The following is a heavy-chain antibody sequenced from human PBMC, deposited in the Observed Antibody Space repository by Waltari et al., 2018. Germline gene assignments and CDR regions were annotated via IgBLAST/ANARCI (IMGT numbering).Heavy chain of an antibody. D-gene: IGHD6-6*01. CDR1: GYTFTSYA. V-gene: IGHV1-3*01. CDR2: INAGNGNT. J-gene: IGHJ5*02. CDR3: AIHPRWYSSSSYSDWFDP. Sequence: QVQLVQSGAEVKKPGASVKVSCKASGYTFTSYAMHWVRQAPGQRLEWMGWINAGNGNTKYSQKFQGRVTITRDTSASTAYMELSSLRSEDTAVYYCAIHPRWYSSSSYSDWFDPWGQGTLVTVSS.